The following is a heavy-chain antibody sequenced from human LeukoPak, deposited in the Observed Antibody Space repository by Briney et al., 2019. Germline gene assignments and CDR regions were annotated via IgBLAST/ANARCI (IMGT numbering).Heavy chain of an antibody. D-gene: IGHD5-12*01. CDR1: GYSFTSYW. CDR3: ARYSGYDWEYAFDI. Sequence: GESLKISWKGLGYSFTSYWIGWGRQMPGKGLEWMGILYPGDSDTRYSPSFQGQVTISADKSISTAYLQWRSLKASDTAMYYCARYSGYDWEYAFDIWGQGTMVTVSS. V-gene: IGHV5-51*01. CDR2: LYPGDSDT. J-gene: IGHJ3*02.